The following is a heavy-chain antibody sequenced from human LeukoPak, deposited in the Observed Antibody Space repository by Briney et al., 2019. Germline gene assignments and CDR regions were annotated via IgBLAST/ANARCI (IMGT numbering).Heavy chain of an antibody. CDR2: ISSSGSTK. J-gene: IGHJ4*02. D-gene: IGHD6-13*01. CDR3: ARARIAAPLLDY. Sequence: PGGSLRLSCAASGFTFSSYEIHWVRQAPGKGLEWVSYISSSGSTKYYADSVKGRFTISRDNAKNSLYLQMNSLRAEDTALYYCARARIAAPLLDYWGQGTLVTVSS. V-gene: IGHV3-48*03. CDR1: GFTFSSYE.